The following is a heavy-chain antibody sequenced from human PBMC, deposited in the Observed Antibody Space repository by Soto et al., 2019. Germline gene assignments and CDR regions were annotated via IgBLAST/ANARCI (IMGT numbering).Heavy chain of an antibody. V-gene: IGHV1-46*01. Sequence: QVQLVQSGAEVKKPGASVKLSCRTSGYTFTHYYIHWVRQAPGQGLEWLAIINPASGSTNYAQDFLGRVTLTRDTSTTTVYMELSGLRAEDTAIFYGARDLAAGDHWGQGPRVTVSS. CDR1: GYTFTHYY. CDR3: ARDLAAGDH. D-gene: IGHD6-25*01. CDR2: INPASGST. J-gene: IGHJ4*02.